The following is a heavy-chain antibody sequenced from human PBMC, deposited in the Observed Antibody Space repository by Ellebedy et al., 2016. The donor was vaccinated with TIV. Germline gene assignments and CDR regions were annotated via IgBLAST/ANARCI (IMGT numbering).Heavy chain of an antibody. CDR3: ARGSGSYSYYFDY. J-gene: IGHJ4*02. CDR1: GGSFSGYY. V-gene: IGHV4-59*08. Sequence: SETLSLTCAVYGGSFSGYYWSWIRQPPGKGLEWIGYIYYSGSTNYNPSLKSRVTISVDTSKNQFSLKLSSVTAADTAVYYCARGSGSYSYYFDYWGQGTLVTVSS. D-gene: IGHD3-10*01. CDR2: IYYSGST.